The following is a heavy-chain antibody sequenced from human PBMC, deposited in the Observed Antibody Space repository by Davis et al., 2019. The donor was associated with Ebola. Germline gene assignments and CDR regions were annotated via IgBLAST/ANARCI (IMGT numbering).Heavy chain of an antibody. V-gene: IGHV3-74*01. D-gene: IGHD1-26*01. J-gene: IGHJ4*02. CDR3: ARESGSHDY. Sequence: PGGSLRLSCAASAFTFSNYWMHWVRQAPGKGLVWVSRINSDGSSTTYADSAKGRFTISRDNAKNTLYLQMNSLRVEDTAIYYCARESGSHDYWGQGTLVTVSS. CDR2: INSDGSST. CDR1: AFTFSNYW.